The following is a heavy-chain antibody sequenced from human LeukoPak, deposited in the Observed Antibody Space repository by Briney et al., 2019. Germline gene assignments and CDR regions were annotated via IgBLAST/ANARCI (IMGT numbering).Heavy chain of an antibody. CDR2: RRYDGSNK. D-gene: IGHD2-2*01. J-gene: IGHJ6*03. CDR1: GFTFSSYG. V-gene: IGHV3-30*02. CDR3: AKDGVVVVPAASPYYYYMDV. Sequence: PGGSLRLSCAASGFTFSSYGMHWVRQAPGKGLEWVAFRRYDGSNKYYADSVKGRFTISRDNSKNTLYLQMNSLRAEDTAVYYCAKDGVVVVPAASPYYYYMDVWGKGTTVTVSS.